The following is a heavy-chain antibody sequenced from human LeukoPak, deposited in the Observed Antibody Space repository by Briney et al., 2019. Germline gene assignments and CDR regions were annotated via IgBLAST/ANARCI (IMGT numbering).Heavy chain of an antibody. D-gene: IGHD6-13*01. CDR2: IKQDGSEK. CDR3: ARVDRVAAAGSAFDY. Sequence: ETLSLTCTVSGGSITSYYWSWVRQAPGKGLEWVANIKQDGSEKYYVDSVKGRFTISRDNAKNSLYLQMNSLRAEDTAVYYCARVDRVAAAGSAFDYWGQGTLVTVSS. CDR1: GGSITSYY. J-gene: IGHJ4*02. V-gene: IGHV3-7*01.